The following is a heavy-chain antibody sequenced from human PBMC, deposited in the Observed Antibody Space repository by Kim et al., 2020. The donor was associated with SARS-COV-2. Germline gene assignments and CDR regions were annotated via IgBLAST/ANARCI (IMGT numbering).Heavy chain of an antibody. Sequence: SETLSLTCAVSGGSISSSNWWSWVRQPPGKGLEWIGEIYHSGSTNYNPSLKSRVTISVDKSKNQFSLKLSSVTAADTAVYYCASGLDCSGGSCYSKRGDYWGQGTLVTVSS. D-gene: IGHD2-15*01. CDR2: IYHSGST. CDR3: ASGLDCSGGSCYSKRGDY. CDR1: GGSISSSNW. V-gene: IGHV4-4*02. J-gene: IGHJ4*02.